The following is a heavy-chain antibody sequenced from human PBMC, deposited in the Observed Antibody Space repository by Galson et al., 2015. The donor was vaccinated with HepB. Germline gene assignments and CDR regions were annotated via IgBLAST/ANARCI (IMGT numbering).Heavy chain of an antibody. D-gene: IGHD2-15*01. Sequence: SVKVSCKASGYTFASYAIHWVRQAPGQRLEWMGWINAGDGNTKYSQKFQGRVTITRDTSASTAYMELSSLRSEDTAVYYCARAVVVATNWFDPWGQGTLVTVSS. J-gene: IGHJ5*02. V-gene: IGHV1-3*01. CDR2: INAGDGNT. CDR1: GYTFASYA. CDR3: ARAVVVATNWFDP.